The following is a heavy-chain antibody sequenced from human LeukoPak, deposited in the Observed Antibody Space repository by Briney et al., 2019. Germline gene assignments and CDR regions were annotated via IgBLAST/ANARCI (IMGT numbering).Heavy chain of an antibody. J-gene: IGHJ6*03. CDR1: GFTFSSYG. D-gene: IGHD6-19*01. CDR3: ARVGYSSGWTHRIYYYYIDV. CDR2: IYYSGST. Sequence: GSLRLSCAASGFTFSSYGMHWVRQPPGKGLEWIGYIYYSGSTNYNPSLKSRVTISVDTSKNQFSLKLSSVTAADTAVYYCARVGYSSGWTHRIYYYYIDVWGKGTTVTISS. V-gene: IGHV4-59*01.